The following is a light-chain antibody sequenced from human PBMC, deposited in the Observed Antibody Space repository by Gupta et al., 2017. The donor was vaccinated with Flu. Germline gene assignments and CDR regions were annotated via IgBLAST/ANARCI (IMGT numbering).Light chain of an antibody. CDR3: TAGRSSSNLV. Sequence: WITITSTATSSEVGGDNYVCCHQQHTAKPHNLLFYEVTKRAAGVASRFSASEAGDTASLTISALEEEDDADYYDTAGRSSSNLVFGGGTKLTVL. J-gene: IGLJ2*01. CDR2: EVT. V-gene: IGLV2-14*01. CDR1: SSEVGGDNY.